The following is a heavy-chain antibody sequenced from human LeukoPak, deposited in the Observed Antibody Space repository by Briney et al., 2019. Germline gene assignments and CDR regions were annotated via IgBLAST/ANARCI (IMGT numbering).Heavy chain of an antibody. CDR3: ARWGGRYYDSSGYYNFDY. Sequence: GESLKISCKGSGYSFTSYWVGWVRQMPGKGLEWMGIIYPGDSDTRYSPSFQGQVTISADKSISTAYLQWSSLKGSDTAMYYCARWGGRYYDSSGYYNFDYWGQGTLVTVSS. D-gene: IGHD3-22*01. CDR1: GYSFTSYW. CDR2: IYPGDSDT. J-gene: IGHJ4*02. V-gene: IGHV5-51*01.